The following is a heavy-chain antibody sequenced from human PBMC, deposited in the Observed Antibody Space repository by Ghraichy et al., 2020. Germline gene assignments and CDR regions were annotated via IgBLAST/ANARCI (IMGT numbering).Heavy chain of an antibody. CDR3: ARDATAPNFDS. D-gene: IGHD2-21*02. CDR2: IAKDGRRE. J-gene: IGHJ4*02. Sequence: GGSLRLSCEASGFPFSVYWMSGVRQAPGKGLEGVANIAKDGRREYYIDSVRGRFSIARDNTKDSLYLQMDSLRDEDTALYYCARDATAPNFDSWGQGTLVTVSS. V-gene: IGHV3-7*03. CDR1: GFPFSVYW.